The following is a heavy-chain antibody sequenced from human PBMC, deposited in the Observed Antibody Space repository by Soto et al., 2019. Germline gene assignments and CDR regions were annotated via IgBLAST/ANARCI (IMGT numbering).Heavy chain of an antibody. CDR3: AKDMRELRFLELLSPLDY. CDR1: GFTFSSYA. D-gene: IGHD3-3*01. Sequence: EVQLLESGGGLVQPGGSLRLSCAASGFTFSSYAMSWVRQAPGKGLEWVSAISGSGGSTYYADSVKGRFTISRDNSKNTQYLQMNSLRAEDTAVYYCAKDMRELRFLELLSPLDYWGQGTLVTVSS. CDR2: ISGSGGST. V-gene: IGHV3-23*01. J-gene: IGHJ4*02.